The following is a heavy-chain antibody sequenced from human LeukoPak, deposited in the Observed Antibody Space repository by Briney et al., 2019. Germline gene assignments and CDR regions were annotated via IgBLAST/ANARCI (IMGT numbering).Heavy chain of an antibody. V-gene: IGHV4-59*01. Sequence: KPSETLSLTCTVSGGSISSYYWSWIRQPPGKGLEWIGYIYYSGSTNYNPSLQSRVTISVDTSKNQFSLKLSSVTAADTAVYYCARAVAGMAFDIWGQGTMVTVSS. CDR1: GGSISSYY. D-gene: IGHD6-19*01. J-gene: IGHJ3*02. CDR2: IYYSGST. CDR3: ARAVAGMAFDI.